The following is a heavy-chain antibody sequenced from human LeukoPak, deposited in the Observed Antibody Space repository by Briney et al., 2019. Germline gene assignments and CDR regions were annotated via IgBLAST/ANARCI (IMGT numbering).Heavy chain of an antibody. Sequence: PSETLSLTCTVSGGSISSGGYYWSWIRQPPGKGLEWIGYIYHSGSTYYNPSLKSRVTISVDRSKNQFSLKLSSVTAADTAVYYCARKLLRGGWYNYWGQGTLVTVSS. CDR2: IYHSGST. J-gene: IGHJ4*02. D-gene: IGHD6-19*01. CDR3: ARKLLRGGWYNY. CDR1: GGSISSGGYY. V-gene: IGHV4-30-2*01.